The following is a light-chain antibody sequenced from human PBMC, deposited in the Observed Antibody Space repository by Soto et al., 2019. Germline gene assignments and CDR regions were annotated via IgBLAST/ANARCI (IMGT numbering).Light chain of an antibody. J-gene: IGKJ2*01. CDR3: QQSYSTPRT. Sequence: DIQMTQSPSSLSASVGDRVTITCRASQSISSYLNWYQQKPGKAHKLLIYAASSLQSVVPSRFSGSGSGTDFTLTISSLQPEDCATYYCQQSYSTPRTFGQGNKLDIK. CDR1: QSISSY. CDR2: AAS. V-gene: IGKV1-39*01.